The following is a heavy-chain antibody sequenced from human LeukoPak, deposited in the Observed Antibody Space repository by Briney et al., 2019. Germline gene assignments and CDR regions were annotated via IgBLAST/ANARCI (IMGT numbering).Heavy chain of an antibody. V-gene: IGHV3-23*01. CDR1: GFTFSSYA. D-gene: IGHD2-15*01. Sequence: GGSLRLSCAASGFTFSSYAMSWVRQAPGKGLEWVSAISGSGGSTYYADSVKGRFTISRDSSKNTLYLQMNSLRAEDTAVYYCAKHLTAVAASPVFDYWGQGTLVTVSS. CDR3: AKHLTAVAASPVFDY. J-gene: IGHJ4*02. CDR2: ISGSGGST.